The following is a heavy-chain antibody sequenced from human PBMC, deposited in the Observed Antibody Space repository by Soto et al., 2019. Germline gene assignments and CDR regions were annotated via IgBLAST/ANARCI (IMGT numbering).Heavy chain of an antibody. V-gene: IGHV4-34*01. D-gene: IGHD6-13*01. Sequence: SETLSLTCAVYGGSFSGYYGSWIRQPPGKGLEWIGEINHSGSTNYNPSLKSRVTISVDTSKNQFSLKLSSVTAADTAVYYCASRGDSSSWYRWGYYYGMDVWGQGTTVTVSS. CDR1: GGSFSGYY. CDR3: ASRGDSSSWYRWGYYYGMDV. J-gene: IGHJ6*02. CDR2: INHSGST.